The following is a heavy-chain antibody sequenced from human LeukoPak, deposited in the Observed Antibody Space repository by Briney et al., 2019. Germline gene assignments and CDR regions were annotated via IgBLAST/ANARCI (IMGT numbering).Heavy chain of an antibody. CDR2: MNQDGSEK. V-gene: IGHV3-7*01. Sequence: GGSLRLSCAASGFTFSESWMSWVRQAPGKGLEWVANMNQDGSEKDYVDSVKGRFTISRDNARKSLYLQMSSLRAEDTAVYYCASYSHWVAGDVWGQGTTVTVSS. CDR1: GFTFSESW. J-gene: IGHJ6*02. D-gene: IGHD3-16*01. CDR3: ASYSHWVAGDV.